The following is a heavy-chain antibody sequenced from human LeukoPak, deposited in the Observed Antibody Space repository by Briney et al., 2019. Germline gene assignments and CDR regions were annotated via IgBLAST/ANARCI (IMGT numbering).Heavy chain of an antibody. CDR1: GFNVSSNY. CDR3: ARGISGGWSSVGVYYFDY. D-gene: IGHD6-19*01. Sequence: GGSLRLSCAASGFNVSSNYMSWVRQAPGKGLEWVSVIYSGGSTYYADSVKGRFTISRDNSKNTLYLQMNSLRAEDTAVYYCARGISGGWSSVGVYYFDYWGQGTLVTVSS. CDR2: IYSGGST. J-gene: IGHJ4*02. V-gene: IGHV3-66*01.